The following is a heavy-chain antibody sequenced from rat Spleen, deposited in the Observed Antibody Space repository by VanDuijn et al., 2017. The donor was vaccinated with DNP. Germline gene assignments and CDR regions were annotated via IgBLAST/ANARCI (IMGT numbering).Heavy chain of an antibody. J-gene: IGHJ4*01. CDR2: INKDSSTI. CDR1: GLNFSDYW. Sequence: EVKLVESGGVLVQPGRSLKLSCAASGLNFSDYWMGWVRQAPGEGLQWIGEINKDSSTINYTPSLRDKFTISRDNAQNTLYLQMSKLGSEDTAIYYCAREDYGGYAMDAWGQGTSVTVSS. D-gene: IGHD1-11*01. CDR3: AREDYGGYAMDA. V-gene: IGHV4-2*01.